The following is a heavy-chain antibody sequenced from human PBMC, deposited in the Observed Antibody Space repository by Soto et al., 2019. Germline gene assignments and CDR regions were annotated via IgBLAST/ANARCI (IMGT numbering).Heavy chain of an antibody. CDR2: VFYTGHT. CDR3: SRPNRKRNFAIDV. CDR1: GGSIRDNSYF. Sequence: SSETLSLTCSVSGGSIRDNSYFWAWIRQPPGTGPEWIGSVFYTGHTYYSPSLKSRVDISVDTSNNQFSLKLTSVTAADTAVYYWSRPNRKRNFAIDVWGQGTTVTGSS. V-gene: IGHV4-39*01. J-gene: IGHJ6*02.